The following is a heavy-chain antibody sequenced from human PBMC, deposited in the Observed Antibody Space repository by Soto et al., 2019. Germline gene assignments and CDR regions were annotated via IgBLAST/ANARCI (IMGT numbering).Heavy chain of an antibody. D-gene: IGHD6-19*01. CDR2: ISYDGNTK. J-gene: IGHJ4*02. CDR3: AKGYSTGWSEGYFDY. CDR1: GFTFSSYG. Sequence: PGESLKISCEASGFTFSSYGMHWVSQAPGKGLEWVAVISYDGNTKYYSDSVKGRFTISRDNSKNTLYLQINSLRPDDTAVYFCAKGYSTGWSEGYFDYWGQGALVIVS. V-gene: IGHV3-30*18.